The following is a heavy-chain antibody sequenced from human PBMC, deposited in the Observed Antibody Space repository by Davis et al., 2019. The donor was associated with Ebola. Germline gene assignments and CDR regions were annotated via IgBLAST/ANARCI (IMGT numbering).Heavy chain of an antibody. V-gene: IGHV3-30*18. J-gene: IGHJ4*02. CDR1: GFTFSSYG. D-gene: IGHD5/OR15-5a*01. CDR3: AKVQSTY. CDR2: ISYDGSNK. Sequence: GESLKTSCAASGFTFSSYGMHWVRQAPGKGLEWVAVISYDGSNKYYADSVKGRFTISRDNSKNTLYLQMNSLRAEDTAVYYCAKVQSTYWGQGTLVTVSS.